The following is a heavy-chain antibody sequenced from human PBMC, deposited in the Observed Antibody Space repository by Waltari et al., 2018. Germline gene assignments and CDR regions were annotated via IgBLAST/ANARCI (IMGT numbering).Heavy chain of an antibody. CDR2: IYSGGTT. D-gene: IGHD4-17*01. CDR3: ATDPGLRNGMDG. J-gene: IGHJ6*02. CDR1: GLTVNNNY. Sequence: EVQLVESGGGMIQPGGSLRLSCADSGLTVNNNYLNWVGQAPGKGLECVSVIYSGGTTYYTDSVKGRFTISRDNSKNTVYLQMNNLRAEDTAVYYCATDPGLRNGMDGWGQGTTVTVSS. V-gene: IGHV3-53*01.